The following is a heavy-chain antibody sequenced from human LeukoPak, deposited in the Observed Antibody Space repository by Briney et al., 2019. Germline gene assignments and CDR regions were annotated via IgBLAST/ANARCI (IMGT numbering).Heavy chain of an antibody. CDR1: GGSISTYY. CDR3: ARASSIVTGPDY. V-gene: IGHV4-59*01. CDR2: ISYSGST. J-gene: IGHJ4*02. Sequence: SETLSLTCTVSGGSISTYYWSWIRQPPGKGLEWIGYISYSGSTNYNPSLKSRVTVSVDTSKNQFSLKLSSVTAADTAVYYCARASSIVTGPDYWGQGTLVTVSS. D-gene: IGHD2-21*02.